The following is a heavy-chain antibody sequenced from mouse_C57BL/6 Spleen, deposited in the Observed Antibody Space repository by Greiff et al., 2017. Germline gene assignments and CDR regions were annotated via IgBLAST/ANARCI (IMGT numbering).Heavy chain of an antibody. D-gene: IGHD3-2*01. J-gene: IGHJ3*01. CDR2: INPSTGGT. CDR1: GYSFTGYY. V-gene: IGHV1-42*01. CDR3: ATSKDSSGYEFAY. Sequence: VQLQQSGPELVKPGASVKISCKASGYSFTGYYMNWVKQSPEKSLEWIGEINPSTGGTTYNQKFKAKATLAVDKSTSTAYMQLKSLTSEASAVYDSATSKDSSGYEFAYWGQGTLVTVSA.